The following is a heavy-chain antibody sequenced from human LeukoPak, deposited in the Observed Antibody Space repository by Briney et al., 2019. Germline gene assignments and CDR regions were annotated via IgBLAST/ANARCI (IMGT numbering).Heavy chain of an antibody. Sequence: SETLSLTCTVSGGSISSGGYYWSWIRQPPGKGLEWVGRIYTSGSTNYNPSLKSRVTISVDTSKNQFSLKLSSVTAADTAVYYCARLSYYGLGDIDYWGQGTLVTVSS. CDR3: ARLSYYGLGDIDY. D-gene: IGHD3-10*01. J-gene: IGHJ4*02. CDR1: GGSISSGGYY. V-gene: IGHV4-61*02. CDR2: IYTSGST.